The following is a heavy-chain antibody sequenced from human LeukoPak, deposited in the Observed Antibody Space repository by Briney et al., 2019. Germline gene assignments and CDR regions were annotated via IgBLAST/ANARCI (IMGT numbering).Heavy chain of an antibody. CDR1: GFTFDDYT. J-gene: IGHJ6*03. D-gene: IGHD2-2*01. CDR3: NAVVPAAMSGSNYYYYSMDV. Sequence: PGGSLRLSCAASGFTFDDYTMHWVRQAPGKGLEWVSLISWDGGSTYYPYSVKGRFTISRDNSKNSLYLKMNSLRPEDTALYYCNAVVPAAMSGSNYYYYSMDVWGKGTTVTVSS. V-gene: IGHV3-43*01. CDR2: ISWDGGST.